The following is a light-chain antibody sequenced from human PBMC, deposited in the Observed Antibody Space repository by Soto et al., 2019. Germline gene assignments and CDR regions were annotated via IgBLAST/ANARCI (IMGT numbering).Light chain of an antibody. Sequence: EIVLTQSPATLSLSPGERATLSGRASPSVTNFLAWYQQKPGQAPRLLIYGASTRATDMPGRFSGRGSGTEFTLTISSLQSEDYAVYYCQQYRNWPRTFGQGTKVDIK. CDR1: PSVTNF. J-gene: IGKJ1*01. CDR3: QQYRNWPRT. V-gene: IGKV3-15*01. CDR2: GAS.